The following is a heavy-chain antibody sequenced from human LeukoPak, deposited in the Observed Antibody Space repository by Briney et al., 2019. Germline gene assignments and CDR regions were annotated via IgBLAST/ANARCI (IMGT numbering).Heavy chain of an antibody. Sequence: GGSLRLSCAASGFTFSSYGMHWIRQAPGKGLEWVSYISSSGSTIYYADSVKGRFTISRDNAKNSLYLQMNSLRAEDTAVYYCARGDSDYYDSSGYPDYWGQGTLVTVSS. J-gene: IGHJ4*02. CDR1: GFTFSSYG. V-gene: IGHV3-48*04. CDR3: ARGDSDYYDSSGYPDY. D-gene: IGHD3-22*01. CDR2: ISSSGSTI.